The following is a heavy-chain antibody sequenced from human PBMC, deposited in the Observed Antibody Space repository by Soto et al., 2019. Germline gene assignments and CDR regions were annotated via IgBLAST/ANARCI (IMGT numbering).Heavy chain of an antibody. CDR3: ARDEDYYDSSGYLAFDI. J-gene: IGHJ3*02. Sequence: GGSLRLSCAASGFTFSDYYMSWIRQAPGKGLEWVSYISSSGSTIYYADSVKGRFTISRDNAKNSLYLQMSSLRAEDTAVYYCARDEDYYDSSGYLAFDIWGQGTMVTVSS. CDR1: GFTFSDYY. CDR2: ISSSGSTI. V-gene: IGHV3-11*01. D-gene: IGHD3-22*01.